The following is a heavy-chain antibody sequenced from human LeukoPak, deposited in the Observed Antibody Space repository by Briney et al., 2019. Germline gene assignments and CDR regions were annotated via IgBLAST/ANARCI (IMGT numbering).Heavy chain of an antibody. Sequence: GGSLRLSCAASGFTVSSNYMSWVRQAPGKGLEWVSVIYSGGSTYYADSVKGRFTISRHNSKNTLYLQMNSLRAEDTAVYYCATLPKDGANYYYYYGMDVWGQGTTVTVSS. J-gene: IGHJ6*02. D-gene: IGHD3-10*01. CDR3: ATLPKDGANYYYYYGMDV. CDR1: GFTVSSNY. CDR2: IYSGGST. V-gene: IGHV3-53*04.